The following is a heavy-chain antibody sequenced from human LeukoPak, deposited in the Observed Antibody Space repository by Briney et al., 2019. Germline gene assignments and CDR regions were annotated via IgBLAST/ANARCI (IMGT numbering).Heavy chain of an antibody. J-gene: IGHJ3*02. CDR3: VRDSLYAFDI. CDR1: GFTFSSYS. CDR2: ISSSSSYI. Sequence: GGSLRLSCAASGFTFSSYSMNWVRQAPGKGLEWVSSISSSSSYIHYADSVKGRFTISRDNAKNSLYLQMNSLRAEDTAVYYCVRDSLYAFDIWGQGTMVTVSS. V-gene: IGHV3-21*01.